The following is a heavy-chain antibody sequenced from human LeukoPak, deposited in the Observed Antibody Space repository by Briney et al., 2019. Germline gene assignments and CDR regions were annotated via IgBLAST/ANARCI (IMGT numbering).Heavy chain of an antibody. J-gene: IGHJ4*02. CDR3: ARGLAGFDF. V-gene: IGHV3-23*01. Sequence: GGSLRLSCAASGFTFSSYAMSWVRQAPGKGLEWVSAISVGGGSTYYADSMKGRFTISRDNSKSTLFLQVNSPRAEDTAVYYCARGLAGFDFWGQGTLVTISS. CDR1: GFTFSSYA. CDR2: ISVGGGST.